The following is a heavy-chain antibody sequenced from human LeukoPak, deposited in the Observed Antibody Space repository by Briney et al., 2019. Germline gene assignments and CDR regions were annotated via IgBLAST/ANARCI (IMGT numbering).Heavy chain of an antibody. J-gene: IGHJ5*02. Sequence: SETLSLTCTVSGVSISNYYWTWIRQSAGRGLEWLGRADTSGNAQYSPSLKSRVTMSVDTSKNQFSLKLSSVTAADTAVYYCARDGSTSLKSANWFDPWGQGTLVTVSS. V-gene: IGHV4-4*07. CDR3: ARDGSTSLKSANWFDP. D-gene: IGHD2-2*01. CDR2: ADTSGNA. CDR1: GVSISNYY.